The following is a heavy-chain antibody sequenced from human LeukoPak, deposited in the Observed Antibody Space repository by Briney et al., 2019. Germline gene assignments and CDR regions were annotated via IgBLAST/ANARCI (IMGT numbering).Heavy chain of an antibody. D-gene: IGHD3-16*01. Sequence: PGGSLRLSCAASGFTFSSYAMHWVRQAPGKGLEWVAVISYDGSNKYYADSVKGRFTISRDNSKNTLYLQMNSLRAEDTAVYYCASIRVITFGGPPREDFDYWGQGTLVTVSS. CDR1: GFTFSSYA. V-gene: IGHV3-30*04. J-gene: IGHJ4*02. CDR3: ASIRVITFGGPPREDFDY. CDR2: ISYDGSNK.